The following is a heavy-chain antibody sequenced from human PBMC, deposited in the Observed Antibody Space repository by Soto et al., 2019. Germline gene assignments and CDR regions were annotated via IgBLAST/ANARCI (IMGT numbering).Heavy chain of an antibody. CDR1: SGSFSGYY. V-gene: IGHV4-34*01. CDR2: ISQSGST. J-gene: IGHJ4*02. CDR3: ARAPKVSGSSQTRPDF. Sequence: QVQLHQWGAGLLKPSETLSLACSIYSGSFSGYYWSWIRQPPGKGLEWLGEISQSGSTNSSPSLKSRVSISIDTSTKQFSLNLASVSAADTAVYYCARAPKVSGSSQTRPDFWGQGTLVTVSS. D-gene: IGHD6-6*01.